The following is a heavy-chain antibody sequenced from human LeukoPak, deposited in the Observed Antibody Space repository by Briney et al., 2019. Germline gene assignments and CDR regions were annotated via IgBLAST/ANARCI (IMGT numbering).Heavy chain of an antibody. J-gene: IGHJ4*02. CDR1: GGSISSNPYY. D-gene: IGHD4-17*01. Sequence: PSETLSLTCTVSGGSISSNPYYWGWIRQPPGKGLEWIGDIYYSGTTYYNPSLKSRVTISVDTSKNQFSLKLSSVTAADTAVYYCARGPTTVTRAFDYWGQGTLVTVSS. V-gene: IGHV4-39*07. CDR3: ARGPTTVTRAFDY. CDR2: IYYSGTT.